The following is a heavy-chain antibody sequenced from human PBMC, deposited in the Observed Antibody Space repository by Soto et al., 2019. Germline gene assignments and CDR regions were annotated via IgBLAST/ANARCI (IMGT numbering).Heavy chain of an antibody. CDR3: AKSGHARGYSYGYGMDV. CDR2: IDPSDSQT. CDR1: GYSFAGYW. D-gene: IGHD5-18*01. J-gene: IGHJ6*02. V-gene: IGHV5-10-1*01. Sequence: PGESLKISCKGSGYSFAGYWITWVRQKPGKGLEWMGRIDPSDSQTYYSPSFRGHVTISVTKSITTVFLQWNSLRAEDTAVYYCAKSGHARGYSYGYGMDVWGQGTTVTVSS.